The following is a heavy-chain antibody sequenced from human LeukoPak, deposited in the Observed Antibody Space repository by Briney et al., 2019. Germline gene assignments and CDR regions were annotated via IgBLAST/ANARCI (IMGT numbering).Heavy chain of an antibody. D-gene: IGHD1-26*01. V-gene: IGHV1-69*05. J-gene: IGHJ4*02. CDR1: GGTFSSYA. Sequence: ASVKVSFKASGGTFSSYAIRWVRQAPGQGLEWMGRIIPIFGTANYAQKFQGRVTITTDESTSTAYMELSSLRSEDTAVYYCAREDSGRVFDYWGQGTLVTVSS. CDR3: AREDSGRVFDY. CDR2: IIPIFGTA.